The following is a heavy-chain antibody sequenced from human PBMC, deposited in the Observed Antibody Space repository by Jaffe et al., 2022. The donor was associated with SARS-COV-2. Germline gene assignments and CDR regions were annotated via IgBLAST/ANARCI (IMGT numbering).Heavy chain of an antibody. CDR1: GFTVSRIH. CDR3: ARGDYYMGV. J-gene: IGHJ6*03. CDR2: IYAGGST. V-gene: IGHV3-53*02. Sequence: EVQLVETGGGLIQPGGSLRLSCAASGFTVSRIHMTWVRQAPGKGLEWVSLIYAGGSTYYADSVKGRFTISRDNSKNTLLLQMNSLRAEDTAVYYCARGDYYMGVWGKGTTVTVSS.